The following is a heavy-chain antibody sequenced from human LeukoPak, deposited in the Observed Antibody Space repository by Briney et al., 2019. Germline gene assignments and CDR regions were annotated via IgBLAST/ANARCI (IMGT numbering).Heavy chain of an antibody. Sequence: PGGSLRLSCAASGFTFSSYAMSWVRQAPGKGLEWVSAISGSGGSTYYADSVKGRFTISRDNSKNTLYLQMNSLRAEDTAVYYCAKGITMIVVEPNDYWGQGTLVTVSS. CDR3: AKGITMIVVEPNDY. V-gene: IGHV3-23*01. D-gene: IGHD3-22*01. CDR2: ISGSGGST. J-gene: IGHJ4*02. CDR1: GFTFSSYA.